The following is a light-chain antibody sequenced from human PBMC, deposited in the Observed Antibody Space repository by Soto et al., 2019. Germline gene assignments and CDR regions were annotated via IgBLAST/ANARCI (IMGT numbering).Light chain of an antibody. CDR1: QSVSSS. V-gene: IGKV3-11*01. CDR3: QQRSDWRIT. CDR2: DTS. Sequence: IELTQSPATLSLSPGERATLSCRASQSVSSSLAWYQQKHGQAPRLLISDTSNRATGIPARFSGSGSGTDFTLTISSLEPEDFAVYYCQQRSDWRITFGQGTRLEIK. J-gene: IGKJ5*01.